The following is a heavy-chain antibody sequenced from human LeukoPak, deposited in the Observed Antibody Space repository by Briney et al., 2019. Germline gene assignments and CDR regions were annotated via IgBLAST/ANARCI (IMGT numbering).Heavy chain of an antibody. CDR2: IYYSGST. J-gene: IGHJ3*02. CDR3: ARIGYYYGSGTLQNDAFDI. CDR1: GGSISSNSYY. V-gene: IGHV4-39*07. Sequence: SETLSLTCAVSGGSISSNSYYWGWIRQPPGKGLEWIGSIYYSGSTYYNPSLKSRVTISVDTSKNQFSLKLSSVTAADTAVYYCARIGYYYGSGTLQNDAFDIWGQGTMVTVSS. D-gene: IGHD3-10*01.